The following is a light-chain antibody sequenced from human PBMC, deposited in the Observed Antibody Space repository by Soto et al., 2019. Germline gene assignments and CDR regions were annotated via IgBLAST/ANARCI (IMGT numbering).Light chain of an antibody. V-gene: IGKV4-1*01. CDR2: WAS. J-gene: IGKJ4*01. CDR1: QSVFDRSNKKNY. CDR3: QQYYSRLLT. Sequence: DIVMTQSPDSLAVSLGERATINCKSSQSVFDRSNKKNYLNWYQQKPGQPPKLLIYWASTRESGVPDRFSGSGSGTDFTLTISSLQAEDVAVYFCQQYYSRLLTFGGGTKVEIK.